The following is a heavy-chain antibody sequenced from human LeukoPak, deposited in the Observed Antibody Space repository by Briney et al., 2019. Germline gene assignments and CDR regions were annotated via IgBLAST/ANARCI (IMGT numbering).Heavy chain of an antibody. CDR1: GFTFSSYV. CDR3: AKDYSSGTVFNY. J-gene: IGHJ4*02. D-gene: IGHD3-22*01. Sequence: PGGSLRLSCAASGFTFSSYVMSWVRQAPGKGLEWVSGISGSGGSTYYADSVKGRFTISRDNSKNTLYLQMNSLRAEDTAIYYCAKDYSSGTVFNYWGQGTLVTVSS. CDR2: ISGSGGST. V-gene: IGHV3-23*01.